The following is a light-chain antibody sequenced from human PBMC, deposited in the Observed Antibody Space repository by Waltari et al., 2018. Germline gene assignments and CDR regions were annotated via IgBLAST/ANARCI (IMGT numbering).Light chain of an antibody. CDR3: QQYYSTP. CDR2: WAS. CDR1: QSVLYCSNNKNY. J-gene: IGKJ2*01. Sequence: DIFMTQSPDSLSVSLGARATINCMSSQSVLYCSNNKNYVAWYQQKPGQPPKLLIYWASTRKSGVPDRFSGSGSGTDFTLTISSLQAEDVAVYYCQQYYSTPFGQGTKLEIK. V-gene: IGKV4-1*01.